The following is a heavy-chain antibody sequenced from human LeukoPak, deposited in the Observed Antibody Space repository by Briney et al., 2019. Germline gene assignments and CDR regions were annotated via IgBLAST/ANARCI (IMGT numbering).Heavy chain of an antibody. CDR2: ISSSGSTI. J-gene: IGHJ3*02. CDR3: ASIWAAFDI. D-gene: IGHD3-10*01. V-gene: IGHV3-48*03. CDR1: GFTFSSYE. Sequence: GGSLRLSCAASGFTFSSYEMNWVRQAPGKGLEWVSYISSSGSTIYYADSVKGRFTISRDNAKSSLYLQMNSLRAEDTAVYYCASIWAAFDIWGQGTMVTVSS.